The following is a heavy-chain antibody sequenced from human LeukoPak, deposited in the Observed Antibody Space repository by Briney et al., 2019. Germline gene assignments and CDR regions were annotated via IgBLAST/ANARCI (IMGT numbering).Heavy chain of an antibody. V-gene: IGHV3-7*01. CDR1: GFTFSSHW. CDR3: ARDTSAWRYGMDV. D-gene: IGHD6-19*01. Sequence: GRSLRLSCEASGFTFSSHWMSWVRQAPGKGLEWVAIIKQDGSEKDYVDSVTGRFTISRDNAKNSLYLQMNSLRDEDTAVYYCARDTSAWRYGMDVWGQGTTVTVSS. CDR2: IKQDGSEK. J-gene: IGHJ6*02.